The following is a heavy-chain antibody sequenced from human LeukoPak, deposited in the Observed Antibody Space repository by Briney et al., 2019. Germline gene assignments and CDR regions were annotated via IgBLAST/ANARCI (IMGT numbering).Heavy chain of an antibody. V-gene: IGHV1-2*02. CDR1: GYTFTGYY. CDR3: ARGVGRGYSYGRPLNWFDP. J-gene: IGHJ5*02. CDR2: INPNSGGT. Sequence: ASVKVSCKASGYTFTGYYMHWVRQAPGQGLEWMGWINPNSGGTNYAQKFQGRVTMTRDTSISTVYMELSRLRSDDTAVYYCARGVGRGYSYGRPLNWFDPWGQGTLVTVSS. D-gene: IGHD5-18*01.